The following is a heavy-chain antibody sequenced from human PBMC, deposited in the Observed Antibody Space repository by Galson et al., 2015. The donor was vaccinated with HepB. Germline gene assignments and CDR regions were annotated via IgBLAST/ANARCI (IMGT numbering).Heavy chain of an antibody. CDR3: ARVPGVEVNRDYFDF. Sequence: CAISGDSVSTNSAAWFWIRQSPSRGLEWLGRTYYRSKWYHDYAESVKSRIIINPDTSKNQFSLQLNSVTSDDTAVYYCARVPGVEVNRDYFDFWGQGTLVTVSS. V-gene: IGHV6-1*01. J-gene: IGHJ4*02. D-gene: IGHD3-22*01. CDR2: TYYRSKWYH. CDR1: GDSVSTNSAA.